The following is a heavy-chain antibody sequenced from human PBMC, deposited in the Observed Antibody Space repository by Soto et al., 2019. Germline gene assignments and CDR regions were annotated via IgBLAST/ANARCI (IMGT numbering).Heavy chain of an antibody. D-gene: IGHD3-22*01. CDR2: IIPILGIA. J-gene: IGHJ4*02. CDR1: GGTFSSYT. V-gene: IGHV1-69*02. Sequence: QVQLVQSGAEVKKPGSSVKVSCKASGGTFSSYTISWVRQAPGQGLEWMGRIIPILGIANYAQKFQGRVTLTADKSTSTAYMELSSLRSEDTAVYYCASPDYYDSSGYYGDYWGQGTLVTVSS. CDR3: ASPDYYDSSGYYGDY.